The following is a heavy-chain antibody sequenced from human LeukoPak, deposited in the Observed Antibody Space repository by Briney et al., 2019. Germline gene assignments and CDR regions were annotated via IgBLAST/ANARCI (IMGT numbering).Heavy chain of an antibody. J-gene: IGHJ4*02. CDR2: IGSSGSTI. Sequence: GSLRLSCAASGFTFSSYWMSWIRQAPGKGLEWVSYIGSSGSTIYYADSVKGRFTISRDNAKNSLYLQMNSLRAEDTAVYYCARDRKGQAYFDYWGQGTLVTVSS. CDR1: GFTFSSYW. V-gene: IGHV3-11*01. CDR3: ARDRKGQAYFDY.